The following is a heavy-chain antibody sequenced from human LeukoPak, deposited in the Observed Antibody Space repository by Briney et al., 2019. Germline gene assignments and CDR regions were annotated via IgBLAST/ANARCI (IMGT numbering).Heavy chain of an antibody. CDR1: GYSFTSYW. D-gene: IGHD3-10*01. CDR3: ARHYYGSGSYPGAFDY. Sequence: GESLKISCKGSGYSFTSYWIGWVRQKPGKGLEWMGIIYPGDSDTRYSPSFQGQVTISADKSISTAYLKWSSLKASDTAMYYCARHYYGSGSYPGAFDYWGQGTLVTVSS. V-gene: IGHV5-51*01. J-gene: IGHJ4*02. CDR2: IYPGDSDT.